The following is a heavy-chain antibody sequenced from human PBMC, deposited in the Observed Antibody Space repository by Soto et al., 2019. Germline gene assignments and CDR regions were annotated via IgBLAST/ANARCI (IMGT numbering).Heavy chain of an antibody. V-gene: IGHV3-21*01. Sequence: KPGGSLRLSCAASGFTFSSYSMNWVRQAPGKGLEWVSSISSSSSYIYYADSVKGRFTISRDNAKNSLYLQMNSLRAEDTAVYYCARDPRNSGYEPQDYWGQATLVTVSS. CDR3: ARDPRNSGYEPQDY. CDR1: GFTFSSYS. J-gene: IGHJ4*02. CDR2: ISSSSSYI. D-gene: IGHD5-12*01.